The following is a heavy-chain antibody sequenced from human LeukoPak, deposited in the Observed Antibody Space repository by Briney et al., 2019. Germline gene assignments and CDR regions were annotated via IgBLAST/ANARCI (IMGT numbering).Heavy chain of an antibody. Sequence: SQTLSLTCTVSSGSISSGGYFWSWIRQYPGKGLEWIGYIYYSGSAYQSPSLQSRVTISVDTTKNQFSLKLNSVTAADTAVYYCARLYCSGTSCSYGGAFDIWGQGTMVTVSS. J-gene: IGHJ3*02. D-gene: IGHD2-2*01. CDR2: IYYSGSA. CDR1: SGSISSGGYF. V-gene: IGHV4-31*03. CDR3: ARLYCSGTSCSYGGAFDI.